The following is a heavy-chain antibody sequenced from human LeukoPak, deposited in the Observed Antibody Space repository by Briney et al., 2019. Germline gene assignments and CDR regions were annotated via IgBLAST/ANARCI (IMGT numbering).Heavy chain of an antibody. CDR3: ARGTATTAGIDY. Sequence: GGSLRLSCAASGFTFSSYWMHWVRQAPGKGLVWVSHINTDGDSATYGDSAKGRFTISRDNAKSTLYLQMNSLRVEDTAVYYCARGTATTAGIDYWGQGTLVTVSS. CDR2: INTDGDSA. V-gene: IGHV3-74*01. CDR1: GFTFSSYW. J-gene: IGHJ4*02. D-gene: IGHD6-13*01.